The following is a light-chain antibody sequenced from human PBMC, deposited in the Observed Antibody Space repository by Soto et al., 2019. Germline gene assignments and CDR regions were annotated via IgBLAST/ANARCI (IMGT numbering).Light chain of an antibody. Sequence: EIVLTQSPGTLSLSPGERATLSCRASQSVSSSYLAWYQQKPGQAPSLLIYGASSRATGIPDRFSGSGSGTDFTLTISRLDPEDFAVYYCQQYGRTFGQGTKVEIK. CDR1: QSVSSSY. V-gene: IGKV3-20*01. J-gene: IGKJ1*01. CDR2: GAS. CDR3: QQYGRT.